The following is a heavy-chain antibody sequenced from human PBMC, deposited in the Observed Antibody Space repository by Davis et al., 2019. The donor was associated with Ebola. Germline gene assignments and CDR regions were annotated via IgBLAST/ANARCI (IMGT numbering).Heavy chain of an antibody. CDR1: GFTFSSYG. J-gene: IGHJ5*02. Sequence: GESLKISCAASGFTFSSYGMHWVRQAPGKGLEWVAVIWYDGSNKYYADSVKGRFTISRDNSKNTLYLQMNSLRAEDTAVYYCAKDRLVYAIGWFDPWGQGTLVTVSS. CDR2: IWYDGSNK. V-gene: IGHV3-30*02. D-gene: IGHD2-8*01. CDR3: AKDRLVYAIGWFDP.